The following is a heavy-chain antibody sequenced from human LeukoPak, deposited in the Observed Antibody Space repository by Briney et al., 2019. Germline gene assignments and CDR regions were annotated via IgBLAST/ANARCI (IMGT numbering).Heavy chain of an antibody. CDR2: IYYSGST. Sequence: SETLSDTCTVSGGSISSYYWSWIRQPPGKGLEWIGYIYYSGSTNYNPSLKSRVTISVDTSKNQFSLKLSSVTAADTAVYYCARGTPLFDYWGQGTLVTVSS. D-gene: IGHD2-2*01. J-gene: IGHJ4*02. V-gene: IGHV4-59*01. CDR3: ARGTPLFDY. CDR1: GGSISSYY.